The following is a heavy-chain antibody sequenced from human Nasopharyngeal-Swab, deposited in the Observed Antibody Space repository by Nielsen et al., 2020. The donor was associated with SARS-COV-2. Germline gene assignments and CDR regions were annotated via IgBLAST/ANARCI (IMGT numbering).Heavy chain of an antibody. J-gene: IGHJ4*02. D-gene: IGHD3-22*01. Sequence: GESLKISCAASGFTVSSHYMTWVRQAPGKGLEWVSVIHSGGSAYYADSVKGRFTISGDNSKNTLYLQMNSLRAEDTAVYYCARVPAGGYDSSGGYWGQGTLVTVSS. CDR2: IHSGGSA. CDR3: ARVPAGGYDSSGGY. V-gene: IGHV3-66*01. CDR1: GFTVSSHY.